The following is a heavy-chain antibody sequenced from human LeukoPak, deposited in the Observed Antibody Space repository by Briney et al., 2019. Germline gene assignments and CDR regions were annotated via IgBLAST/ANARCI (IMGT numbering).Heavy chain of an antibody. V-gene: IGHV3-7*01. CDR2: IKQDGSEK. Sequence: PGGSLRLSCAASGFTFSSYSMNWVRQAPGKGLEWVANIKQDGSEKYYVDSVKGRFTISRDNAKNSLYLQMNSLRAEDTAVYYCARLFNYWGQGTLVTVSS. CDR3: ARLFNY. J-gene: IGHJ4*02. CDR1: GFTFSSYS. D-gene: IGHD2-21*01.